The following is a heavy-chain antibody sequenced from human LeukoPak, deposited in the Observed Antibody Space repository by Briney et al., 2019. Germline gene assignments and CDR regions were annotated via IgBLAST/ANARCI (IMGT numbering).Heavy chain of an antibody. CDR1: GGSFSGYY. D-gene: IGHD5-24*01. Sequence: PSETLSLTCAVYGGSFSGYYWSWIRQLPGKGLEWIGEINHSGSTNYNPSLKSRVTISVDTSKNQFSLKLSSVTAADTAVYYCARGWHGAFDIWGQGTMVTVSS. V-gene: IGHV4-34*01. CDR2: INHSGST. J-gene: IGHJ3*02. CDR3: ARGWHGAFDI.